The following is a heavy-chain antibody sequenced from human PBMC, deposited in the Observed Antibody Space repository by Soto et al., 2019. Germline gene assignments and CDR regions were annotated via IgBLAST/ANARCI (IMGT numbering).Heavy chain of an antibody. Sequence: ISGSGGSIYYADSVKGRFTISRDNAKNSLYLQMNSLRDEDTAVYYCAREPYYDFWSGYYGRLPYYFDYWGQGTLVTVS. D-gene: IGHD3-3*01. V-gene: IGHV3-48*02. J-gene: IGHJ4*02. CDR2: ISGSGGSI. CDR3: AREPYYDFWSGYYGRLPYYFDY.